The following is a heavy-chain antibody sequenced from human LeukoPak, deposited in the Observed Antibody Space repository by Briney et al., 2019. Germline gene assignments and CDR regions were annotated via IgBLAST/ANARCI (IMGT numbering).Heavy chain of an antibody. CDR3: AREAYCSGGSCYYFDY. CDR2: ISSGSNYI. J-gene: IGHJ4*02. D-gene: IGHD2-15*01. Sequence: GGSLRLSCAASGFTFSSHTMNWVRQAPGKGLEWVSSISSGSNYIYYADSLKGRFTISRDNARNSLYLQMNSLRAEDTAVYYCAREAYCSGGSCYYFDYWGQGTLVTVSS. CDR1: GFTFSSHT. V-gene: IGHV3-21*01.